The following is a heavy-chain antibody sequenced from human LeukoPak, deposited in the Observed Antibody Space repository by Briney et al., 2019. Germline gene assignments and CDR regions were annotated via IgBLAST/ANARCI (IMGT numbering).Heavy chain of an antibody. CDR2: IYHSGST. J-gene: IGHJ4*02. V-gene: IGHV4-38-2*01. D-gene: IGHD3-16*01. CDR1: SYSISSGYY. Sequence: ASETLSLTCAVSSYSISSGYYWGWIRQPPGKGLEWIGSIYHSGSTYYNPSLKSRVTISVDTSKNQFSLKLSSVTAADTAVYYCARRGGSRYFDYWGQGTLVTVSS. CDR3: ARRGGSRYFDY.